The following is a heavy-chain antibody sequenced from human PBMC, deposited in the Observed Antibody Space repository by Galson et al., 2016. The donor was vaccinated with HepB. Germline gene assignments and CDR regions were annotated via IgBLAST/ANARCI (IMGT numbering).Heavy chain of an antibody. CDR3: ARGLGDFWSGVRPRGAMDV. V-gene: IGHV3-48*04. D-gene: IGHD3-3*01. CDR2: ISRSSSSI. Sequence: SLRFSCAASGFTFSSYPINWVRQAPGKGLEWVSYISRSSSSIYYADSVKGRFTISRDDAKNLLYLQMSSLRAEDTAVYLCARGLGDFWSGVRPRGAMDVWGQGTTVTVSS. J-gene: IGHJ6*02. CDR1: GFTFSSYP.